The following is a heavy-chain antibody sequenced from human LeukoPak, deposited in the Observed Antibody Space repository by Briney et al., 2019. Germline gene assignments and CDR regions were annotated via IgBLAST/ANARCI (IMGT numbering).Heavy chain of an antibody. Sequence: SETLSLTCTVSGGAISSYYWSWIRQPPGKGLEWIGYIYYSGSTNYNPSLKSRVTISVDTSKNQFSLKLSSVTAADTAVYYCARSPAAGAFIFDYWGQGTLVTVSS. CDR3: ARSPAAGAFIFDY. CDR1: GGAISSYY. CDR2: IYYSGST. V-gene: IGHV4-59*08. D-gene: IGHD6-13*01. J-gene: IGHJ4*02.